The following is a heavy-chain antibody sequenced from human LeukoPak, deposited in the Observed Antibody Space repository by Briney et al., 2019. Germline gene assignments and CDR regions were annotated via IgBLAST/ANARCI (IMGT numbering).Heavy chain of an antibody. CDR2: VFDSGRT. D-gene: IGHD1-26*01. Sequence: SETLSLTCTVSGGSMTTHHWNWIRQTPGKGLEWIGYVFDSGRTKVNPSLTSRVTISVDTSKNQFSLKLSSVTAADTAVYYCARGEAVGATGGAFDIWGQGTMVTVSS. CDR1: GGSMTTHH. V-gene: IGHV4-59*11. CDR3: ARGEAVGATGGAFDI. J-gene: IGHJ3*02.